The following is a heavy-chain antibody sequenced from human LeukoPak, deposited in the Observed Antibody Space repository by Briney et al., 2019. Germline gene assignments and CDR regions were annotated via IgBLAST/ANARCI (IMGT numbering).Heavy chain of an antibody. Sequence: GGSLRLSCAASGFTFSSYAMSWVRQAPGKGLEWVSAISGSGGSTYYADSVKGRFTISRDNSKNTLYLQMNSLRAEDTAIYYCAKDRGGYSYGDFDYWGQGTLVTVSS. CDR1: GFTFSSYA. CDR3: AKDRGGYSYGDFDY. CDR2: ISGSGGST. V-gene: IGHV3-23*01. J-gene: IGHJ4*02. D-gene: IGHD5-18*01.